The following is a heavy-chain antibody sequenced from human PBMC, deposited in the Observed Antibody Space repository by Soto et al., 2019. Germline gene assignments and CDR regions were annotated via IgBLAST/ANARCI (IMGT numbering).Heavy chain of an antibody. CDR2: IYPGDSDT. CDR3: ARHSCSSTSCYTGYYYYGMDV. D-gene: IGHD2-2*02. J-gene: IGHJ6*02. V-gene: IGHV5-51*01. Sequence: PGESLKISCKGSGYSFTSYWIGWVRQMPGKGLEGMGIIYPGDSDTRYSPSFQGQVTISADKSISTAYLQWSSLKASDTAMYYCARHSCSSTSCYTGYYYYGMDVWGQGTTVTVSS. CDR1: GYSFTSYW.